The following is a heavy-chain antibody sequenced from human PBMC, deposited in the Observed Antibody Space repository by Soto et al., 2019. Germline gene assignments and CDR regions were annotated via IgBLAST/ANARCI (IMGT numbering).Heavy chain of an antibody. Sequence: GGSLRLSCAASGFNFTNYAMSWVRQAPGKGLEWVSTMGGDSRTYYADSAKGRFTISRDNSKDTLFLQMSGLRAEDTALYYCATKATSSGYYPFDYWGQGRLVTVSS. CDR2: MGGDSRT. D-gene: IGHD3-22*01. CDR1: GFNFTNYA. CDR3: ATKATSSGYYPFDY. V-gene: IGHV3-23*05. J-gene: IGHJ4*02.